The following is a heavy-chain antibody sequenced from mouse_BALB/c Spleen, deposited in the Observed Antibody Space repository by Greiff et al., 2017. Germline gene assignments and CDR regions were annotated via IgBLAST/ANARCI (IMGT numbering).Heavy chain of an antibody. V-gene: IGHV1-63*02. CDR3: AREVSWFAY. CDR2: IYPGGGYT. CDR1: GYTFTNYW. J-gene: IGHJ3*01. Sequence: VKLVESGAELVRPGTSVKISCKASGYTFTNYWLGWVKQRPGHGLEWIGDIYPGGGYTNYNEKFKGKATLTADTSSSTAYMQLSSLTSEDSAVYFCAREVSWFAYWGQGTLVTVSA.